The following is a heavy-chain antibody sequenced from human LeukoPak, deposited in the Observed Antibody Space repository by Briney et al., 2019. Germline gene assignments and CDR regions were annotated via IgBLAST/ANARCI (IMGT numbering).Heavy chain of an antibody. D-gene: IGHD6-19*01. CDR2: ISSSSSYI. CDR3: ARDIAVAGTREGDY. CDR1: GFTFSSYS. Sequence: TGGSLRLSCAASGFTFSSYSMYWVRQAPGKGLEWVSSISSSSSYIYYADSVKGRFTISRDNAKNSLYLQMNSLRAEDTAVYYCARDIAVAGTREGDYWGQGTLVTVSS. J-gene: IGHJ4*02. V-gene: IGHV3-21*01.